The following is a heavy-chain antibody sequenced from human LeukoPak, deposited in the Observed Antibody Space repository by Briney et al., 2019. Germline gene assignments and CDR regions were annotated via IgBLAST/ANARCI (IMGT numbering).Heavy chain of an antibody. V-gene: IGHV3-48*04. D-gene: IGHD3-10*01. CDR3: ARVPYYYDSGSYYNPDAFDI. Sequence: GGSLRLSCAASGFTFSSYSMNWVRQAPGKGLEWVSYISSSSSTTYYADSVKGRFTISRDNAKNSLYLQMNSLRAEDTAVYYCARVPYYYDSGSYYNPDAFDIWGQGTMVTVSS. J-gene: IGHJ3*02. CDR1: GFTFSSYS. CDR2: ISSSSSTT.